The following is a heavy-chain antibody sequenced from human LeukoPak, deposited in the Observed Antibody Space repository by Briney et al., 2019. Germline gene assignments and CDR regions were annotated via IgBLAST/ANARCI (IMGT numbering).Heavy chain of an antibody. Sequence: SETLSLTCTVSGGSISSYYWSWIRQPPGKGLEWIGYIYYSGSTNYSPSLKSRVTISVDTSKNQFSLKLSSVTAADTAVYYCARGSVYYDSSGYYLGYWGQGTLVTVSS. V-gene: IGHV4-59*01. CDR3: ARGSVYYDSSGYYLGY. CDR1: GGSISSYY. D-gene: IGHD3-22*01. J-gene: IGHJ4*02. CDR2: IYYSGST.